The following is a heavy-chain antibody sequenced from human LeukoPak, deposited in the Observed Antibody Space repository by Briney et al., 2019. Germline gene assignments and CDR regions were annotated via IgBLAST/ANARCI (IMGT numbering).Heavy chain of an antibody. CDR1: GFTVRNNQ. Sequence: PWGSLRLSCAASGFTVRNNQMDRVRPAPGKGLEWVSLIYSGGTTKYADSVKGRFTISRDNSKNTLYLQMNSLRVEDTAMYYCARDPPGIAASGTGGWGQGTLVTVSS. D-gene: IGHD6-13*01. J-gene: IGHJ4*02. CDR3: ARDPPGIAASGTGG. CDR2: IYSGGTT. V-gene: IGHV3-53*01.